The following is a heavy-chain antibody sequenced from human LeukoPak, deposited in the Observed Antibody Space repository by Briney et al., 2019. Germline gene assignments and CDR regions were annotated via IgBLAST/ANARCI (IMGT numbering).Heavy chain of an antibody. V-gene: IGHV3-7*03. CDR2: IKENGRGM. Sequence: GFLRPPCAASGITFGSYLMSWVRRAPGKGLEGVANIKENGRGMNYVDSVEGRFTISRDNAKNSLYLQMNSLRAEDTAVYYCAKQIANWGVCFDYWGPGTLVTVSS. J-gene: IGHJ4*02. CDR1: GITFGSYL. D-gene: IGHD7-27*01. CDR3: AKQIANWGVCFDY.